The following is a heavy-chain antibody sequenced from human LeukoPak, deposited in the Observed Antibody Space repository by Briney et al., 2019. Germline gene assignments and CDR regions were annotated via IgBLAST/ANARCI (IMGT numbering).Heavy chain of an antibody. V-gene: IGHV4-59*08. CDR3: ARHPELYFFDY. Sequence: PSETLSLTCTVSGASISSYYWSWIGQPPGKGLEWIGYISYSGSTNYNPSLKSRVTISADTSKNQVSLTLSSVTAADTAVYYCARHPELYFFDYWGQGTLVTVSS. CDR1: GASISSYY. D-gene: IGHD3-10*01. J-gene: IGHJ4*02. CDR2: ISYSGST.